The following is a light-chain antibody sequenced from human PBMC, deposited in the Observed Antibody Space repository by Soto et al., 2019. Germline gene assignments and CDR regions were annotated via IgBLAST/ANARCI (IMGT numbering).Light chain of an antibody. V-gene: IGKV1D-13*01. CDR3: QQSSNYFT. CDR1: QGLNSN. J-gene: IGKJ3*01. Sequence: AIQLTQSPSSLSASVGDRVTITCRASQGLNSNLAWYQQKPGKAPKLLMYAASTLQKGVPSRFSGNGSGTDFTLTSSSLQHEDFATYYCQQSSNYFTFGPGTKVDI. CDR2: AAS.